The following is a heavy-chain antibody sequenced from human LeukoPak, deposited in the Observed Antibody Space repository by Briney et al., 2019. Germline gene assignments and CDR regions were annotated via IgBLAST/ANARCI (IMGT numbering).Heavy chain of an antibody. Sequence: ASVKVSCKASGGTFSSYAISWVRQAPGQGLEWMGWISAYNGDTNYAQKLQGRVTMTTDTSTSTAYMELRSLRSDDTAVYYCARGLQENLAWLQAFSAFDIWGQGTMVTVSS. CDR2: ISAYNGDT. V-gene: IGHV1-18*01. J-gene: IGHJ3*02. CDR1: GGTFSSYA. D-gene: IGHD6-19*01. CDR3: ARGLQENLAWLQAFSAFDI.